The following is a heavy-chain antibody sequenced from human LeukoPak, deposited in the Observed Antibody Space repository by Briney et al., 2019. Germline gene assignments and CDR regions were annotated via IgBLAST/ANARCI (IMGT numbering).Heavy chain of an antibody. CDR1: GGSISHHY. D-gene: IGHD6-13*01. V-gene: IGHV4-59*11. J-gene: IGHJ3*02. Sequence: SETLSLTCTVSGGSISHHYWSWIRQPPGKGLEWIGYIHYTGITNYNPSLRSRVTISVDTSKTQFSLNLISLTAADTAVYYCEVLSQQLFAFHIWGQGTMVTVSA. CDR2: IHYTGIT. CDR3: EVLSQQLFAFHI.